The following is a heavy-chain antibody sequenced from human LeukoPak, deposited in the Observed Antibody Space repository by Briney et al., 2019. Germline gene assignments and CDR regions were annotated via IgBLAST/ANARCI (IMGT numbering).Heavy chain of an antibody. Sequence: SETLSPTCAVYGGSFSGNYWSWIRQPPGKGLEWIGSIYYSGSTYYNPSLKSRVTISVDTSKNQFSLKLSSVTAADTAVYYCARGYCSGGSCYSYYYYNYMDVWGKGTTVTVSS. V-gene: IGHV4-34*01. D-gene: IGHD2-15*01. CDR3: ARGYCSGGSCYSYYYYNYMDV. CDR1: GGSFSGNY. CDR2: IYYSGST. J-gene: IGHJ6*03.